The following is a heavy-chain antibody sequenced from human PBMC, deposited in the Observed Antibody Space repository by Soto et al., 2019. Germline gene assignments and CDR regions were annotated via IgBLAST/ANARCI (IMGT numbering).Heavy chain of an antibody. D-gene: IGHD6-13*01. CDR3: ARAVYSSISLDY. V-gene: IGHV1-2*02. J-gene: IGHJ4*02. CDR2: INPNSGGT. CDR1: GYTFTGYY. Sequence: ASVKVSCKASGYTFTGYYMHWVRQAPGQGLEWMGWINPNSGGTNYAQKFRGRITMTRDTSISTAYMELSRLRSDDTAVYYCARAVYSSISLDYCGQGSLVTVSS.